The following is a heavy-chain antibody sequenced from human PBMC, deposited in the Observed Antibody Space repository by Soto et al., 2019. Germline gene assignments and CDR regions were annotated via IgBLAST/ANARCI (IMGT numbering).Heavy chain of an antibody. V-gene: IGHV1-46*01. CDR3: ARGGSSPAFCYYCGMDV. J-gene: IGHJ6*02. CDR1: GYSVASYF. Sequence: ASVKVSCKASGYSVASYFMHWVRQAPGQGLEWLGVINPSAGTTTYAQKFQGRVTMTWDTSTNTVYMDLSSLRSEDTAIYYCARGGSSPAFCYYCGMDVWGQETTVTVSS. CDR2: INPSAGTT. D-gene: IGHD6-13*01.